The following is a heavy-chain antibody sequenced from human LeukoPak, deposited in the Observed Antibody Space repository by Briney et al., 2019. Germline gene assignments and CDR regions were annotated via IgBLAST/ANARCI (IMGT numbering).Heavy chain of an antibody. J-gene: IGHJ4*02. CDR1: GGSISSSSYY. CDR2: IYYSGST. V-gene: IGHV4-39*07. Sequence: PSETLSLTCTVSGGSISSSSYYWGWIRQPPGNGLEWIGSIYYSGSTYYNPSLKSRGTISVDTSKNQFSLKLSSVTAADTAVYYCARVSSRYYFDYWGQGTLVTVSS. CDR3: ARVSSRYYFDY.